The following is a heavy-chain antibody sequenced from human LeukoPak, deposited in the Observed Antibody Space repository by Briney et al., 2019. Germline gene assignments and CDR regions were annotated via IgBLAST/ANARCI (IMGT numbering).Heavy chain of an antibody. Sequence: SETLSLTCTLSGYSICSGYYWGWIRQPPGKGLEWIGRIYHMGSTYSNPSLKSRDTTSVDTSKNKFSLKQSPVTDAATALFYCARGRSITIFGVVGGWFDPWGQGTLVTVSS. CDR2: IYHMGST. V-gene: IGHV4-38-2*02. J-gene: IGHJ5*02. D-gene: IGHD3-3*01. CDR3: ARGRSITIFGVVGGWFDP. CDR1: GYSICSGYY.